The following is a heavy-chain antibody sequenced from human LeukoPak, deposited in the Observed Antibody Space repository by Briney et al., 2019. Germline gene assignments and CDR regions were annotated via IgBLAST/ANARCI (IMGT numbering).Heavy chain of an antibody. Sequence: KSSQTLSLTCTVSGGSISSGGYYWSWIRQPPGKGLEWIGYIYHSGSTYYNPSLKSRVTISVDRSKNQFSLKLSSVTAADTAVYYSARGPPPTIRVIWFDPWGQGTLVTVSS. CDR2: IYHSGST. J-gene: IGHJ5*02. D-gene: IGHD1-14*01. CDR3: ARGPPPTIRVIWFDP. CDR1: GGSISSGGYY. V-gene: IGHV4-30-2*01.